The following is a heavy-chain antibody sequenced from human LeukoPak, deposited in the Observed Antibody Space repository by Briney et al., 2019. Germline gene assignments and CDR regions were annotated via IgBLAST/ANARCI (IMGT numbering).Heavy chain of an antibody. CDR1: GGSVSSDSYY. Sequence: PSETLSHTCTVSGGSVSSDSYYWSWIRQPPGKGLEWIGHISYSGTTNYNPSLRSRVIISIDISQNQFSLRLSSVTAADTAVYYCAGAPNPTFFDYWGQGPLATVSS. CDR2: ISYSGTT. J-gene: IGHJ4*02. CDR3: AGAPNPTFFDY. V-gene: IGHV4-61*01.